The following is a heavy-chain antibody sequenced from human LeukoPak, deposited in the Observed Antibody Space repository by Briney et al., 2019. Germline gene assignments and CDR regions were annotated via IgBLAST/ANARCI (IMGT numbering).Heavy chain of an antibody. CDR3: ARPLYSGSYYFHF. Sequence: GDPLKTSCKGSGSSFTSYRIGWVRQPAEKGLEWMGIITPGDSATTYSRCFQGQVTISADKSTSNAYLQWSSLRASDTAMYYCARPLYSGSYYFHFWGQGTLVTVSS. D-gene: IGHD1-26*01. CDR2: ITPGDSAT. CDR1: GSSFTSYR. V-gene: IGHV5-51*01. J-gene: IGHJ4*02.